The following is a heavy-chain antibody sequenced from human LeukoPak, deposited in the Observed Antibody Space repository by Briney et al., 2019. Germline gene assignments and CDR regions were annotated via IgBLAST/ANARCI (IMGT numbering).Heavy chain of an antibody. V-gene: IGHV1-46*01. CDR3: AAVADDFDY. D-gene: IGHD6-19*01. CDR2: INPSGGST. Sequence: ASVKVSCKASGYTLSNYNVHWVRQAPGQGLEWMGIINPSGGSTDSAQKFQGRVTMTRDTSTSTVYMELNSLRSEDTAVYYCAAVADDFDYWGQGTLVTVSS. CDR1: GYTLSNYN. J-gene: IGHJ4*02.